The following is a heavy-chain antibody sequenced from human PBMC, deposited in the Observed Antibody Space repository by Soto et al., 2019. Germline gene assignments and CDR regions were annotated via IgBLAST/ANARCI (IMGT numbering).Heavy chain of an antibody. CDR3: ARGFYGRHYYDSSGYRGWFDP. CDR1: GYTFTLYA. CDR2: INAGNGNT. V-gene: IGHV1-3*01. J-gene: IGHJ5*02. D-gene: IGHD3-22*01. Sequence: GASVKVSCKASGYTFTLYAMHWVRQAPGQRLEWMGWINAGNGNTKYSQKFQGRVTITRDTSASTAYMELSSLRSEDTAVYYCARGFYGRHYYDSSGYRGWFDPWGQGTLVTVSS.